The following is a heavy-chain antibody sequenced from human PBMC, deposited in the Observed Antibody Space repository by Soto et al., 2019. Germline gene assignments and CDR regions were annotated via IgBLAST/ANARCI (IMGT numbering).Heavy chain of an antibody. D-gene: IGHD2-15*01. CDR3: AREGTYCSGGSCYPHVDY. Sequence: QVQLVESGGGVVQPGRSLRLSGAASGFTFSSYGMHWVRQAPGKGLEWVAVIWYDGSNKYYADSVKGRFTISRDNSKNTLYMQMNGLRAEDTAVYYCAREGTYCSGGSCYPHVDYWGQGTLVTVSS. V-gene: IGHV3-33*01. CDR1: GFTFSSYG. J-gene: IGHJ4*02. CDR2: IWYDGSNK.